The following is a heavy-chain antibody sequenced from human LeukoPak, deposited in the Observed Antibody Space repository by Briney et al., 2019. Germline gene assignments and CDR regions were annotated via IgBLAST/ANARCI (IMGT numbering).Heavy chain of an antibody. CDR3: ARSIYSGYDFDY. V-gene: IGHV3-74*01. Sequence: GGSLRLSCAASGFTFSSYWMHWVRQAPGKGLVWVSRINSDGSSTSYADSVKGRFTISRDNAKNTLYLQMSSLRAEDTAVYYCARSIYSGYDFDYWGQGTLVTVSS. J-gene: IGHJ4*02. D-gene: IGHD5-12*01. CDR1: GFTFSSYW. CDR2: INSDGSST.